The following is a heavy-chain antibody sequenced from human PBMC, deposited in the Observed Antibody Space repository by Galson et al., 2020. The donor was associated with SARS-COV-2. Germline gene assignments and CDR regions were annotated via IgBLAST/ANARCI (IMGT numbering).Heavy chain of an antibody. CDR2: IYYSGST. J-gene: IGHJ6*02. CDR3: ARHITMGLGGSYYYGMDV. CDR1: GGSISSYY. V-gene: IGHV4-59*08. D-gene: IGHD6-19*01. Sequence: SETLSFTCTVSGGSISSYYWSWIRQPPGKGLEWIGYIYYSGSTNYNPSLKSRVTISVDTSKNQFSLKLSSVTAADTAVYYCARHITMGLGGSYYYGMDVWGQGTTVTVSS.